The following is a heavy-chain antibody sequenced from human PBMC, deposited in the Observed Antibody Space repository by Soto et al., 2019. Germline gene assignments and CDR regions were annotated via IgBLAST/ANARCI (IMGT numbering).Heavy chain of an antibody. CDR2: ISSSSSYI. J-gene: IGHJ5*02. D-gene: IGHD3-9*01. Sequence: GGSLRLSCAASGFTFSSYSMNWVRQAPGKGLEWVSSISSSSSYIYYADSVKGRFTISRDNAKNSLYLQMNSLRAEDTAVYYCARDWYYDILTGYYRAPNWFDPWGQGTLVTVSS. V-gene: IGHV3-21*01. CDR1: GFTFSSYS. CDR3: ARDWYYDILTGYYRAPNWFDP.